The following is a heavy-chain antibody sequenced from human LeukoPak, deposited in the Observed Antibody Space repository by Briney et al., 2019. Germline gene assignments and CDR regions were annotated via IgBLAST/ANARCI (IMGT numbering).Heavy chain of an antibody. J-gene: IGHJ4*02. D-gene: IGHD3-10*01. CDR2: VSGSGGST. Sequence: GGSLRLSCAASGFTFSSYAMSWVRQAPGKGLEWVSAVSGSGGSTYYADSVKGRFTISRDNSKNTLYLQMNSLRAEDTAVYYCAKALNPFGHEFDYWGQGTLVTVSS. CDR3: AKALNPFGHEFDY. V-gene: IGHV3-23*01. CDR1: GFTFSSYA.